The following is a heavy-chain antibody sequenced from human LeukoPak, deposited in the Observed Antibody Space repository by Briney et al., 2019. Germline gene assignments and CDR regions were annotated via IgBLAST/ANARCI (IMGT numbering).Heavy chain of an antibody. V-gene: IGHV1-18*04. D-gene: IGHD2-8*01. CDR1: GYTFVTSG. J-gene: IGHJ3*02. Sequence: ASVKVSCTASGYTFVTSGISWVRQAPGQRLEWMGGMSATIGNKNYAQNLQGRVTMTTDKSKSTAYMELRSLRPDDPGVYYCARVRNSYKWWGVLDIWAQGTVVTVSS. CDR2: MSATIGNK. CDR3: ARVRNSYKWWGVLDI.